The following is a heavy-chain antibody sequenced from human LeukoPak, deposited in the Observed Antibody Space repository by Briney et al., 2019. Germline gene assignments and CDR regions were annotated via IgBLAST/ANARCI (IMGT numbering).Heavy chain of an antibody. CDR2: IYYSGST. D-gene: IGHD6-19*01. J-gene: IGHJ4*02. Sequence: PSETLSLTCTVSGGSISSGGYYWSWLRQHPGKGLEWIGYIYYSGSTNYNPSLKSRVTISVDTSKNQFSLKLSSVTAADTAVYYCARDSSGWYVPDYWGQGTLVTVSS. CDR1: GGSISSGGYY. V-gene: IGHV4-61*08. CDR3: ARDSSGWYVPDY.